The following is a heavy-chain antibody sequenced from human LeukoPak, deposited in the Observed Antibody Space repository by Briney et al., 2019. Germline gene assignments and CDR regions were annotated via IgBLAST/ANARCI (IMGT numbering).Heavy chain of an antibody. CDR3: VRDGDDFNFDY. J-gene: IGHJ4*02. V-gene: IGHV3-74*01. CDR2: VIRDGSFT. CDR1: GFTFRSYW. D-gene: IGHD5-24*01. Sequence: GSLRFSCAASGFTFRSYWMHWVRQAPGKVLEWVSRVIRDGSFTNYADSVKGRFTISRDNAKNTLYLQMSSLRAEDTAVYFCVRDGDDFNFDYWGQGSLVTVSS.